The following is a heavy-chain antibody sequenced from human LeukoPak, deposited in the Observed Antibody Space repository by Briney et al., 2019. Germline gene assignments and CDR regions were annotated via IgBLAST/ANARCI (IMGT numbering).Heavy chain of an antibody. Sequence: SGPTLVNPTETLTLTCTCSGFSVSSSGVAEGWIRQPPGKALEWLGHIYWNDDDRYSTSLRSRLTITRDTSENQVVLTMTNMDPADTATYYCAHLTTSAYYYDYWGQGTLVTVYS. V-gene: IGHV2-5*01. CDR2: IYWNDDD. D-gene: IGHD1-1*01. J-gene: IGHJ4*02. CDR1: GFSVSSSGVA. CDR3: AHLTTSAYYYDY.